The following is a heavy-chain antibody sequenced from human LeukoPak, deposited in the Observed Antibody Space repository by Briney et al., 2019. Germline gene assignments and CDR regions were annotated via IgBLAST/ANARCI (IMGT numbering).Heavy chain of an antibody. V-gene: IGHV4-39*01. CDR2: VYYNGDT. D-gene: IGHD4-11*01. Sequence: SETLSLTCTVSGGTISSSSHYWGWIRQPPGKGLEWIGSVYYNGDTYYNPSLKSRAITSVDTSRNQFSLRLSSVTAADMAIYYCARHKAYSDYVSDWGQGTLVTVSS. J-gene: IGHJ4*02. CDR1: GGTISSSSHY. CDR3: ARHKAYSDYVSD.